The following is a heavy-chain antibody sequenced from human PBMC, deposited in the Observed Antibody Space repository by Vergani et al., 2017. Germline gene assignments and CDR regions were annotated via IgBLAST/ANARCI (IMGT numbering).Heavy chain of an antibody. CDR2: IYSGGST. J-gene: IGHJ3*02. CDR3: ARAGDYGYAFDI. Sequence: EVQLVESGGGLVQPGGSLRLSCAASGFTFSSYEMNWVRQAPGKGLEWVSVIYSGGSTYYADSVKGRFTISRDNSKNTLYLQMNSLRAEDTAVYYCARAGDYGYAFDIWGQGTMVTVSS. CDR1: GFTFSSYE. D-gene: IGHD4-17*01. V-gene: IGHV3-66*01.